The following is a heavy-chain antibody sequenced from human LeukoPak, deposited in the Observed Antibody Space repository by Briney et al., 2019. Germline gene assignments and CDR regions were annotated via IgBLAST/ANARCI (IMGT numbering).Heavy chain of an antibody. CDR1: GFTFSTYG. J-gene: IGHJ4*02. CDR3: ARDYYDSSGSPTRRGYYFDY. V-gene: IGHV3-30*02. Sequence: PGGSLRLSCAVSGFTFSTYGMHWVRQAPGKGLEWVAFIRYDGSNKYYADSVKGRFTISRDNSKNTLYLQMNSLRAEDTAVYYCARDYYDSSGSPTRRGYYFDYWGQGTLVTVSS. D-gene: IGHD3-22*01. CDR2: IRYDGSNK.